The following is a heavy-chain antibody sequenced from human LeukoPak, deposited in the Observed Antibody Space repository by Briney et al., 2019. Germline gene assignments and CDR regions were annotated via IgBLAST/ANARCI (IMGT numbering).Heavy chain of an antibody. CDR1: GGSLSSGSYY. D-gene: IGHD3-3*01. CDR2: IYMSGGT. Sequence: APSPTSTVFGGSLSSGSYYLCWIRPPPGEGLEWIWRIYMSGGTNYNPSLKSRVTISVDMSKNQFSLRLTSVTAADTAVYYCARVATYYGFSCGMDVWGQGTTVTVSS. CDR3: ARVATYYGFSCGMDV. V-gene: IGHV4-61*02. J-gene: IGHJ6*02.